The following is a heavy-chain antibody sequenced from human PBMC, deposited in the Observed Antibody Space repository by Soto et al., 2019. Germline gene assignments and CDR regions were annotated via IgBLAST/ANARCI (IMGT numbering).Heavy chain of an antibody. D-gene: IGHD3-10*01. CDR2: INGGSGNT. CDR3: ARVPPWGNSAGDYYIQHYDS. CDR1: GFTFTSYA. Sequence: ASVNVSFKSSGFTFTSYAIHWLRQAPGQRPQWMGWINGGSGNTKYSQDFQGRVTFTRDTFATTAYLELSSLRSEDTAVYYCARVPPWGNSAGDYYIQHYDSWGQGTPVTVSS. J-gene: IGHJ4*02. V-gene: IGHV1-3*01.